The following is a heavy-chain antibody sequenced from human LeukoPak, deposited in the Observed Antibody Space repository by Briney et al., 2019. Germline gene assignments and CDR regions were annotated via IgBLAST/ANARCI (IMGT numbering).Heavy chain of an antibody. CDR3: ARGRSDYFLDS. CDR1: GYTFTGYY. CDR2: IYPDSGGT. D-gene: IGHD3-22*01. V-gene: IGHV1-2*02. Sequence: ASVKVSCKASGYTFTGYYMHWVRQAPGHGLEWMGWIYPDSGGTNYAQKLQGRVTMTRDTSISTAYMGLSRLTSDDTAVYYCARGRSDYFLDSWGQGTLVTVSS. J-gene: IGHJ4*02.